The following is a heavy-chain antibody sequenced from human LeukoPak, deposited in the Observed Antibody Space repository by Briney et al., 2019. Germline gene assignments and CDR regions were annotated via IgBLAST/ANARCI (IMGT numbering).Heavy chain of an antibody. D-gene: IGHD2-21*02. V-gene: IGHV3-48*04. J-gene: IGHJ4*02. CDR3: ARDRGTAGLDY. Sequence: GSLRLSCAASGFTFNVYSVNWVRQAPGKGLEWVSYISGTSSTIYYAASVKGRFTISRDNAKNSLYLQMNSLRVEDTAVYYCARDRGTAGLDYWGQGTLVTVSS. CDR1: GFTFNVYS. CDR2: ISGTSSTI.